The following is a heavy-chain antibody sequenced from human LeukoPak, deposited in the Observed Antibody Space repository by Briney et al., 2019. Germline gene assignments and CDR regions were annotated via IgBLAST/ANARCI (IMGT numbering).Heavy chain of an antibody. CDR1: GFTFDDYA. V-gene: IGHV3-9*01. CDR2: ISWNSGSI. J-gene: IGHJ4*02. D-gene: IGHD2-2*01. CDR3: AKDADIVVVPAGVFDY. Sequence: PGRSLRLSCAASGFTFDDYAMHWVRQAPGKGLEWVSGISWNSGSIGYADSVKGRFTISRDNAKNSLYLQMNSLRAEDTALYYCAKDADIVVVPAGVFDYWGQGTLVTVSS.